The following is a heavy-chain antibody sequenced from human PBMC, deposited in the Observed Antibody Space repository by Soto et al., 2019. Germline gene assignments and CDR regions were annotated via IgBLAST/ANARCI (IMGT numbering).Heavy chain of an antibody. J-gene: IGHJ6*02. Sequence: GGSLRLSCAASGFTFSSYAMSWVRQAPGKGLEWVSAISGSGGSTYYADSVKGRFTISRDNSKNTLYLQMNSLRAEDTAVYYCAKEGFGELFYYYYGMDVWGQGTTVTVSS. CDR2: ISGSGGST. CDR3: AKEGFGELFYYYYGMDV. D-gene: IGHD3-10*01. CDR1: GFTFSSYA. V-gene: IGHV3-23*01.